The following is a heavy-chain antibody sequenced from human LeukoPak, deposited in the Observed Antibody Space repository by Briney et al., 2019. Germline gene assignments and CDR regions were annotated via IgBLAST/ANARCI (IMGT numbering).Heavy chain of an antibody. D-gene: IGHD6-6*01. CDR1: GGSFSGYH. Sequence: KPSETLSLTCAVYGGSFSGYHWSWIRQPPGKGLEWIGEINHSGSTNYNPSLKSRVTISVDTSKNQFSLKLSSVTAADTAVYYCARGEYNYYMDVWGKGTTVTVSS. J-gene: IGHJ6*03. V-gene: IGHV4-34*01. CDR3: ARGEYNYYMDV. CDR2: INHSGST.